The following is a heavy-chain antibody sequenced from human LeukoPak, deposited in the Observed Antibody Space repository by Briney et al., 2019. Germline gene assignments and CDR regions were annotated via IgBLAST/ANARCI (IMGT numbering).Heavy chain of an antibody. CDR2: ISAYNGNT. CDR3: AKNEYSSSAFDY. D-gene: IGHD6-6*01. CDR1: GYTFTSYG. Sequence: ASVKVSCKASGYTFTSYGISWVRQAPGQGLEWMGWISAYNGNTNYAQKLQGRVTMTTDTSTSTAYMELRSLRSDDTAVYYRAKNEYSSSAFDYWGQGTLVTVSS. V-gene: IGHV1-18*01. J-gene: IGHJ4*02.